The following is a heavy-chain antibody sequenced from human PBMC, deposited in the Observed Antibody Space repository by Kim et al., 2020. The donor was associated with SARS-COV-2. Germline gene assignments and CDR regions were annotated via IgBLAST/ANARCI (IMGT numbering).Heavy chain of an antibody. CDR1: GFTFSSYG. CDR2: ISYDGSNK. J-gene: IGHJ4*02. Sequence: GGSLRLSCAASGFTFSSYGMHWVRQAPGKGLEWVAVISYDGSNKYYADSVKGRFTISRDNSKNTLYLQMNSLRAEVTAVYYCAKDRWRSSGYYFDYWGQG. D-gene: IGHD3-22*01. V-gene: IGHV3-30*18. CDR3: AKDRWRSSGYYFDY.